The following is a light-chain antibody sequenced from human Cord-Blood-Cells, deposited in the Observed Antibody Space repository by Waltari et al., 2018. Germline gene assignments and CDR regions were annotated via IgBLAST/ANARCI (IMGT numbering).Light chain of an antibody. V-gene: IGKV3-20*01. CDR2: GAS. J-gene: IGKJ2*01. Sequence: EIVLTQSPGTLSLSPGERATLSCRASQSVSSSYLAWYQQKPGQAPRRLIYGASSRATGIPDRVSGSGAGTDFTLTISRLEPEDFAVYYCQQYGSSYTFGQGTKLEIK. CDR1: QSVSSSY. CDR3: QQYGSSYT.